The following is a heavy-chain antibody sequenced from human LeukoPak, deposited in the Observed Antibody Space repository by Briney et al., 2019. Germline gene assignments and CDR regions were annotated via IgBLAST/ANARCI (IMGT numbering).Heavy chain of an antibody. CDR1: GGTFSSYA. D-gene: IGHD6-13*01. V-gene: IGHV1-69*05. Sequence: ASVKVSCKASGGTFSSYAISWVRQAPGQGLEWMGGISPIFGTANYAQKFQGRVTITTDESTSTTYMELSSLRSEDTAVYYCARGLAAAILDVWGKGTTVTVSS. CDR2: ISPIFGTA. CDR3: ARGLAAAILDV. J-gene: IGHJ6*04.